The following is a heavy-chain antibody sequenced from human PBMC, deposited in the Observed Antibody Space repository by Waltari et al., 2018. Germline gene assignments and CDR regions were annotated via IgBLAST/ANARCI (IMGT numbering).Heavy chain of an antibody. CDR3: ATYIGASVGAAAFDV. CDR1: GVSITSNRHY. Sequence: QLQLQESGPRLVRPSETLSLICRVSGVSITSNRHYWAWIRQSPGQGLEWIWTVCYSGTTYFSLSLKSRVSVSRDTSKNQVSLILGSVTAADMAVYYCATYIGASVGAAAFDVWGQGTMVTVSS. J-gene: IGHJ3*01. V-gene: IGHV4-39*01. D-gene: IGHD1-26*01. CDR2: VCYSGTT.